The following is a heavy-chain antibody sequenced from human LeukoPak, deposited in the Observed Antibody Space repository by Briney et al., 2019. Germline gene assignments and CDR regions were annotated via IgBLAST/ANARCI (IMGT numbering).Heavy chain of an antibody. D-gene: IGHD1-14*01. V-gene: IGHV4-4*07. Sequence: SETLSLTCSVDTDNHYHWNWVRQSAGTGLEWIGRVHTTRGNTFANPSLWGRVTVSIDTTKNEFLLQLTSMTAADTAVYHCARELRNIGEYYFDYWGEGVPVTV. J-gene: IGHJ4*02. CDR1: DTDNHYH. CDR3: ARELRNIGEYYFDY. CDR2: VHTTRGNT.